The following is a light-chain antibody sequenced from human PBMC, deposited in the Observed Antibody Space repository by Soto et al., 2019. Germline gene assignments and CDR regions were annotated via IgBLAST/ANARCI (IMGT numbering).Light chain of an antibody. CDR1: QSISDW. CDR3: QQYQSFWT. CDR2: KAS. V-gene: IGKV1-5*03. Sequence: DIQMTQSPSTLSASVGDRVTITCRASQSISDWLAWYQQKPGKAPKLLIYKASSLESGVPSRFSGSGSGTXFTXXISSLQPDDFXXXXCQQYQSFWTFGQGTKVEIK. J-gene: IGKJ1*01.